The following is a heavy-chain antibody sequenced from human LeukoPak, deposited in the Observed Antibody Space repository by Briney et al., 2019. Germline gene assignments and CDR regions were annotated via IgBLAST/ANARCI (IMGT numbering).Heavy chain of an antibody. Sequence: SGGSLRLSCAASGFTFSNYGMSWVRQAPGKGLEWVSGIGPSGDNTYYADSVKGRFTISRDNSRNTVLLQMNSLTAEDTAVYYCGRDLNWGAFDIRGLGAMVTVSS. CDR2: IGPSGDNT. V-gene: IGHV3-23*01. CDR1: GFTFSNYG. J-gene: IGHJ3*02. CDR3: GRDLNWGAFDI. D-gene: IGHD7-27*01.